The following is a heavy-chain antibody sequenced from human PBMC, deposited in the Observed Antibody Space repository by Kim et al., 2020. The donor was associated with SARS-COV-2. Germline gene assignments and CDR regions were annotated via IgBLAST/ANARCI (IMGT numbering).Heavy chain of an antibody. D-gene: IGHD5-18*01. Sequence: RVTISVDTSKNQFSLKLSSVTAADTAVYYCARGRVIPGGYSYGYVSPFDYWGQGTLVTVSS. V-gene: IGHV4-34*01. J-gene: IGHJ4*02. CDR3: ARGRVIPGGYSYGYVSPFDY.